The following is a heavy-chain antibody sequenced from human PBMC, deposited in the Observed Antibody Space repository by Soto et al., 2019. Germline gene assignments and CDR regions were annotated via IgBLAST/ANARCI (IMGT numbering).Heavy chain of an antibody. CDR2: IWYDGSNK. D-gene: IGHD2-15*01. J-gene: IGHJ6*02. Sequence: QVQLVESGGGVVQPGGSLRLSCTTSGFTFNTYGMHWVRQAPGKGLEWVAIIWYDGSNKYYADSVKGRFTISRDNSKNTLYLQMNSRRAEDTALYYCARSDCTGAYCYSWTFNSGVDVWGQGTTVTVSS. CDR3: ARSDCTGAYCYSWTFNSGVDV. V-gene: IGHV3-33*08. CDR1: GFTFNTYG.